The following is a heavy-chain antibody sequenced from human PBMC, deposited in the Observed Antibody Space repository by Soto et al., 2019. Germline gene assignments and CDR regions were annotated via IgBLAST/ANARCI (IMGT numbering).Heavy chain of an antibody. V-gene: IGHV1-69*13. CDR3: ASDYCSGGSCYESPWSYYYGMDV. J-gene: IGHJ6*02. D-gene: IGHD2-15*01. CDR2: IIPIFGTA. Sequence: SVKVSCKASGGTFSSYAISWVRQAPGQGLEWMGGIIPIFGTANYAQKSQGRVTITADESTSTAYMELSSLRSEDTAVYYCASDYCSGGSCYESPWSYYYGMDVWGQGTTVTVSS. CDR1: GGTFSSYA.